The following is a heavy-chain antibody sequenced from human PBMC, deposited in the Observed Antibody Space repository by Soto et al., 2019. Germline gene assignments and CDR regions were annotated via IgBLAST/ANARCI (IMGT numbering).Heavy chain of an antibody. J-gene: IGHJ4*02. CDR1: GFTFSSYA. D-gene: IGHD2-2*01. V-gene: IGHV3-23*01. CDR3: ETYCSTTSCSPEKPRSLDY. CDR2: ISGSGGTT. Sequence: GGSLRLSCAASGFTFSSYAMSWVRQAPGKGLEWVSAISGSGGTTYYADSVKDRFTISRDNSKNTLYLQMNSLRAEDTAVYYCETYCSTTSCSPEKPRSLDYWGQGTLVTVSS.